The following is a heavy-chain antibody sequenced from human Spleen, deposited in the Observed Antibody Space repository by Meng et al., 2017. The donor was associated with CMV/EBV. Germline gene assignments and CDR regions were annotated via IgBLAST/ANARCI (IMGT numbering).Heavy chain of an antibody. V-gene: IGHV3-9*01. CDR3: VKGGGERVTFDAMDV. CDR2: MSGNTGFI. Sequence: SLKISCAASGFTFEDFAMHWVRQIPGEGLEWLSGMSGNTGFIGYAYSVKGRFTISRDNAKKTLSLQMDTLRTEDTALYYCVKGGGERVTFDAMDVWGQGTTVTVSS. CDR1: GFTFEDFA. D-gene: IGHD2-21*02. J-gene: IGHJ6*02.